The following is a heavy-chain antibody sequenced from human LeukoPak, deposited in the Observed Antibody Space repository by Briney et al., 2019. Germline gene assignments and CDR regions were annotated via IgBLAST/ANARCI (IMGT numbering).Heavy chain of an antibody. CDR2: IYSGDIT. CDR3: AKDDAWLRFGE. V-gene: IGHV3-53*01. J-gene: IGHJ4*02. Sequence: GGSLRLSCAASGFTVSSNYMSWVRQAPGKGLEWVSVIYSGDITYYADSVKGRFTISRDNSKNTLYLEVISLAAEDTAVYYCAKDDAWLRFGEWSQGTLITVSS. CDR1: GFTVSSNY. D-gene: IGHD5-12*01.